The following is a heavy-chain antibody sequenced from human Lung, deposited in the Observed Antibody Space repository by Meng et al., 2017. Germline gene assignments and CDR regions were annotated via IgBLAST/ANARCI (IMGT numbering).Heavy chain of an antibody. CDR3: ARDQGGAGGY. D-gene: IGHD2-15*01. V-gene: IGHV4-34*01. CDR1: VGSFSGYQ. Sequence: QVQLQQWGAGELKPSETLSLTCAVYVGSFSGYQWNWIRQSPGKGLEWIGDINHRGRTNYNPSLKSRVTISVDTSKIQFSLKLSSVTAADTAVYYCARDQGGAGGYWGQGTLVTVSS. J-gene: IGHJ4*02. CDR2: INHRGRT.